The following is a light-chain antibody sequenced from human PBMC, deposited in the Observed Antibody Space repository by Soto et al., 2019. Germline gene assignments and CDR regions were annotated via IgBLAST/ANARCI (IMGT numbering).Light chain of an antibody. J-gene: IGKJ3*01. CDR1: RSVSSF. Sequence: EIVLTQSPATLSLSPGERATLSCRASRSVSSFLAWYQHKPGQAPRLLIYDASNRATGIPARFSGSGSGTDFTLTISSLEPEDFAVYYCQQRSNWPRFTFGPGTKVDIK. CDR3: QQRSNWPRFT. V-gene: IGKV3-11*01. CDR2: DAS.